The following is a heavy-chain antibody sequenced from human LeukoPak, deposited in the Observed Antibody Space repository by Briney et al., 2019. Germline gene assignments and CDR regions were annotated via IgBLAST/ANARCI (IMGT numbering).Heavy chain of an antibody. CDR3: ARLSRGYSYGGFDY. Sequence: PGGSLRLSCAAAGFTFSSYAMHWVRQAPGRGLEWVGVISYDGSNKLYADSVKGRFTISRDNSKHTLHLQMISLRAEDTAVYYCARLSRGYSYGGFDYWGQGTLVTVSS. V-gene: IGHV3-30*04. J-gene: IGHJ4*02. CDR2: ISYDGSNK. D-gene: IGHD5-18*01. CDR1: GFTFSSYA.